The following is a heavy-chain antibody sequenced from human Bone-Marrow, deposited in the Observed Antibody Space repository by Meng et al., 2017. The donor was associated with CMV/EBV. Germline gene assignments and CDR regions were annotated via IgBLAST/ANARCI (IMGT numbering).Heavy chain of an antibody. Sequence: APVKVSCKASGYSFSSYDINWVRQAPGQGLEWMGWVNPNSGNTGSAPKFEGTVTFSRDTSISTAYMELSSLSSDDTAVYYCATSGTRRYLQHWGKGTLVTVSS. D-gene: IGHD1-1*01. CDR1: GYSFSSYD. J-gene: IGHJ1*01. CDR2: VNPNSGNT. V-gene: IGHV1-8*01. CDR3: ATSGTRRYLQH.